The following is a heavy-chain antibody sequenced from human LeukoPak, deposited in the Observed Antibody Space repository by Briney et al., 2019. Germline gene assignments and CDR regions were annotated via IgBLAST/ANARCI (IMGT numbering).Heavy chain of an antibody. CDR1: GFPFSSYW. D-gene: IGHD5-24*01. CDR2: IKQDGSKK. V-gene: IGHV3-7*04. J-gene: IGHJ4*02. CDR3: TRVGYIDEGIDY. Sequence: GGSLRLSCVASGFPFSSYWMTWVRQAPGKGLEWVANIKQDGSKKSYVDSVKGRFTISRDNAKNSLYLQMNSLRAGDTAIYYCTRVGYIDEGIDYWGRGTLVTVSS.